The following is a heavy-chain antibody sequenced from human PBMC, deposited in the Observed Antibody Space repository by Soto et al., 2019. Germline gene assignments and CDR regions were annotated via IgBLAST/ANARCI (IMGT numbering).Heavy chain of an antibody. V-gene: IGHV4-59*01. CDR1: GGSISSYY. CDR3: ARSSSDYYYGMDV. J-gene: IGHJ6*02. Sequence: QVQLQESGPGLVKPSETLSLTCTVSGGSISSYYWSWIRQPPGKGLEWIGYIDYSGSTNYNPSLKSRVTISVDTSKNQFSLKLSSVTAADTAVYYCARSSSDYYYGMDVWGQGTTVTVSS. D-gene: IGHD6-6*01. CDR2: IDYSGST.